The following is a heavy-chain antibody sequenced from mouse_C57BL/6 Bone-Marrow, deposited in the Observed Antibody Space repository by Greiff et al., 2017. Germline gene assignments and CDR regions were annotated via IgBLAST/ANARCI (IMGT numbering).Heavy chain of an antibody. CDR3: ARSYYS. D-gene: IGHD1-1*01. J-gene: IGHJ2*01. CDR2: IYPGSGNT. CDR1: GYTFTDYY. V-gene: IGHV1-76*01. Sequence: QVQLQQSGAELVRPGASVKLSCKASGYTFTDYYINWVKQRPGQGLEWIARIYPGSGNTYYNEKFKGKATLTAEKSSSTAYMQLSSLTSEDSAVYFCARSYYSWGQGTTLTVSS.